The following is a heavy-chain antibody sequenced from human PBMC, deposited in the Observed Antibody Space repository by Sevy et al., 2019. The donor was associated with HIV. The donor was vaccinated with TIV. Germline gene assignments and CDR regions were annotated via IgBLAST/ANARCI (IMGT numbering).Heavy chain of an antibody. CDR2: ISPHNGDT. V-gene: IGHV1-18*01. CDR1: GYTFSSYR. CDR3: ARAYCRGGRCYSLAY. J-gene: IGHJ4*01. Sequence: ASVKGSCKISGYTFSSYRITWVRQAPGQGLECIGWISPHNGDTNYEQKLQGRVTMITDTSTTPAYMELRNLRSDDTAVYYCARAYCRGGRCYSLAYWGQGTLVTVSS. D-gene: IGHD2-15*01.